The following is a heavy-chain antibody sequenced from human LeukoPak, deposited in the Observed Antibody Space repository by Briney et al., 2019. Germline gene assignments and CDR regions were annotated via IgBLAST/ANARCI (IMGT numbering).Heavy chain of an antibody. Sequence: ASVTVSCTASGYTFTGYYIHWVRQAPGQGLEWMGWINPNSGGTNYAQKFQGRVTMTRDTSISTAYMELSRLRSDDTAVFYCARDLIGYCSGASCPHWGQGTLVTVSS. D-gene: IGHD2-15*01. CDR1: GYTFTGYY. J-gene: IGHJ4*02. CDR2: INPNSGGT. V-gene: IGHV1-2*02. CDR3: ARDLIGYCSGASCPH.